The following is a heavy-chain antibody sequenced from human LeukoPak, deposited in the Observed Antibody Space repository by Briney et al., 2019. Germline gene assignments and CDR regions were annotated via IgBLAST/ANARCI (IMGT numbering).Heavy chain of an antibody. V-gene: IGHV1-18*01. D-gene: IGHD4-17*01. CDR3: ARDRLGGDLTGESLY. CDR1: GYPFDNFG. J-gene: IGHJ1*01. CDR2: ISAYNGNT. Sequence: VKVSCKASGYPFDNFGLTWVRQPPGQGLEWMGWISAYNGNTHYAQKFRGRLTMTTDTSTTTAYLELRSLKSDDTAVYYCARDRLGGDLTGESLYWGQGTADPVSS.